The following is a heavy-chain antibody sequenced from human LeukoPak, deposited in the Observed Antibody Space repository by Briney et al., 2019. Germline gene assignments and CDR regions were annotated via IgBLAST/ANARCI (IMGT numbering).Heavy chain of an antibody. Sequence: SETLSLTCAVYGGSFSGYYWSWIRQPPGKGLEWIGEINHSGSTNYNPSLKSRVTISVDTSKNQFSLKLSSVTAADTAVYYCARTHIVVVPAATGDAFDIWGQGTMVTVSS. J-gene: IGHJ3*02. CDR2: INHSGST. D-gene: IGHD2-2*01. CDR3: ARTHIVVVPAATGDAFDI. CDR1: GGSFSGYY. V-gene: IGHV4-34*01.